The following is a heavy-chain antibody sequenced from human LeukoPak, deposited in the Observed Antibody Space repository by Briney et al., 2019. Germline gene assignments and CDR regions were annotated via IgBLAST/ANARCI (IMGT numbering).Heavy chain of an antibody. CDR2: IKQDGSEK. J-gene: IGHJ4*02. Sequence: GGSLRLSCATSGFSFSTYWMNWVRQAPGKGLEWVANIKQDGSEKYYGDSVKGRFTISRDNAKSSLFLQMNSLRAEDTAVYYCARDGGATMVRGVATYDSWGQGTLVTVSS. V-gene: IGHV3-7*01. CDR3: ARDGGATMVRGVATYDS. CDR1: GFSFSTYW. D-gene: IGHD3-10*01.